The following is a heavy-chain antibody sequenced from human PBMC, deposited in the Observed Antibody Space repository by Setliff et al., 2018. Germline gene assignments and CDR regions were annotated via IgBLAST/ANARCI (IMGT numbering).Heavy chain of an antibody. D-gene: IGHD6-19*01. J-gene: IGHJ3*02. Sequence: SVKVSCKASGGIFSSYAISWVRQAPGQGLEWMGGIIPILGIANYAQNFQGRVTITGDQSTSTAYMDLMSLRFDDAAVYYCARYGSGWYDAIDIWGQGTMVTVSS. CDR2: IIPILGIA. CDR3: ARYGSGWYDAIDI. CDR1: GGIFSSYA. V-gene: IGHV1-69*10.